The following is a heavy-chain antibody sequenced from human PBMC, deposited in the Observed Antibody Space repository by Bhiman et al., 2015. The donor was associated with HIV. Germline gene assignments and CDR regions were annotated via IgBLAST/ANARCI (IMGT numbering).Heavy chain of an antibody. V-gene: IGHV3-33*01. J-gene: IGHJ5*02. CDR2: IWYDGSNK. D-gene: IGHD3-22*01. Sequence: QVQVVESGGGVVQPGRSLRLSCAASGFSFSNYGMHWVRQAPGKGLEWVAAIWYDGSNKHYADSVKGRFTISRDNSKKMVYLQMNSLRIDGTALYYCAGAYSSGWFDQWGQGTLVTVSS. CDR3: AGAYSSGWFDQ. CDR1: GFSFSNYG.